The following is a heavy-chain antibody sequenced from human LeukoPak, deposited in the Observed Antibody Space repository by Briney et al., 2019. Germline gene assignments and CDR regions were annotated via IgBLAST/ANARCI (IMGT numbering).Heavy chain of an antibody. CDR3: ARDRGYSTFDY. Sequence: GGSLRLSCAASGFTFSSYWMSWVRQAPGKGLEWVANIKEDGGEKNYVDSVKGRFTISRDNAKDSLSLQMNSLRAEDTAVYYCARDRGYSTFDYWGQGILVTVSA. J-gene: IGHJ4*02. V-gene: IGHV3-7*01. CDR1: GFTFSSYW. D-gene: IGHD3-22*01. CDR2: IKEDGGEK.